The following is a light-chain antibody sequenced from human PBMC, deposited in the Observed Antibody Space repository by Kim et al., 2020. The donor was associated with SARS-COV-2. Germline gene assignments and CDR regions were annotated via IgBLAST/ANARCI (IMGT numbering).Light chain of an antibody. Sequence: SVALGKTADITCGGYDNGRKNEHWYQQRPGQAPVVVIYRDSKRPAGIPERFAGSNSGNTATLTINRAQAGDEGDYYCQVWETSAYVFGPGTKVTVL. CDR1: DNGRKN. CDR2: RDS. CDR3: QVWETSAYV. J-gene: IGLJ1*01. V-gene: IGLV3-9*01.